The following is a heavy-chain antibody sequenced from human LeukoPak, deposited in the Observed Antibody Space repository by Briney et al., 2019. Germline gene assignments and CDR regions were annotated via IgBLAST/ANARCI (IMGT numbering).Heavy chain of an antibody. CDR1: GFTFSSYA. D-gene: IGHD2-21*01. CDR2: ISYDGSNK. V-gene: IGHV3-30-3*01. CDR3: AREATDSFDY. J-gene: IGHJ4*02. Sequence: GGSLRLSCAASGFTFSSYAMHWVRQAPGKGLEWVAVISYDGSNKYYADSVKGRFTISRDNSKNTLYLQMNSLRAEDTAEYYCAREATDSFDYWGQGTLVTVSS.